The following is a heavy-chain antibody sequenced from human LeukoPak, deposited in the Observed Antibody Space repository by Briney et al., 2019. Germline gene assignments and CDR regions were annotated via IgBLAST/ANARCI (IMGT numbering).Heavy chain of an antibody. CDR3: AKDLWDSSGWYSDY. J-gene: IGHJ4*02. Sequence: PGGFLRLSRAASRFTFSSSAMSCVRHAPGKGLECVSTISGSGGSTYYADSVKGRFTISRDNSKNTLSLQMNSLRVEDTAVYYCAKDLWDSSGWYSDYWGQGTLVAVSS. V-gene: IGHV3-23*01. CDR2: ISGSGGST. CDR1: RFTFSSSA. D-gene: IGHD6-19*01.